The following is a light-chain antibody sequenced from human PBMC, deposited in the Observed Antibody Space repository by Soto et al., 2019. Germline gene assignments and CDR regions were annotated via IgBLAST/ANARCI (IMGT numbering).Light chain of an antibody. J-gene: IGLJ2*01. V-gene: IGLV1-44*01. CDR3: AAWDESLNAVV. CDR2: NDD. CDR1: SYSIGSNT. Sequence: QSVLTQPPSASGTPGQRVTISCSGSSYSIGSNTVTWYQQLPGTAPKLLIYNDDQRPSGVPDRFSGSRSGTSASLAISGRQSEEETDYYCAAWDESLNAVVFGGGTKLTVL.